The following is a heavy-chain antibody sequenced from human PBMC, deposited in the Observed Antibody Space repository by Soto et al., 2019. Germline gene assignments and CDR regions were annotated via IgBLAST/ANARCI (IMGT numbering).Heavy chain of an antibody. CDR1: VYTFTSHG. D-gene: IGHD3-9*01. Sequence: ASVKVSCKASVYTFTSHGISWVRQAPGQGLEGMGWISAYNGNTNDAQKLQGRVTMTTDTSTSTAYMELRSLRSDHTAVYYCATAEYYSYILTGHPWYFDYWGQGTLVTVSS. CDR2: ISAYNGNT. CDR3: ATAEYYSYILTGHPWYFDY. J-gene: IGHJ4*02. V-gene: IGHV1-18*01.